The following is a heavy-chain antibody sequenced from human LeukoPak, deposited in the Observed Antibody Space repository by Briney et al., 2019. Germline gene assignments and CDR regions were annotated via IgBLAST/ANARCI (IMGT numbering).Heavy chain of an antibody. CDR3: ARHVEYSSSWYKRGNWFDP. V-gene: IGHV4-39*01. Sequence: SETLSLTCTVSGDSISSSSSYWGWIRQPPGEGLEWIGSIYYSGSTYYNTSLKSRVTIPVDTSKNQFSLKLSSVTAADTAVYYCARHVEYSSSWYKRGNWFDPWGQGTLVTVSS. D-gene: IGHD6-13*01. CDR1: GDSISSSSSY. CDR2: IYYSGST. J-gene: IGHJ5*02.